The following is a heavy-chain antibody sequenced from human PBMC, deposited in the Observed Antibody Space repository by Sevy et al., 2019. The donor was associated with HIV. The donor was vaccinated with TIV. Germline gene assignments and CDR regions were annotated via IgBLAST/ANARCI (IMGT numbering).Heavy chain of an antibody. Sequence: GGSLRLSCTASGFTFTSYEMNWVRQAPGKGLEWVSSIISSAKSIYYADSVKGRFTVSRDNAKNSLFLQMNSLRAEDTAIYYCARGPHYYYDSTSFFEYCGQGTLVTVSS. CDR1: GFTFTSYE. CDR3: ARGPHYYYDSTSFFEY. V-gene: IGHV3-48*03. J-gene: IGHJ4*02. CDR2: IISSAKSI. D-gene: IGHD3-22*01.